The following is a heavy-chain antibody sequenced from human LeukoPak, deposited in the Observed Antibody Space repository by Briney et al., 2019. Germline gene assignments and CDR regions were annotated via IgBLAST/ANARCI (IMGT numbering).Heavy chain of an antibody. CDR1: GFAVSSNH. CDR2: ISGSGGST. J-gene: IGHJ4*02. Sequence: PGGSLRLSCAASGFAVSSNHMTWVRQAPGKGLEWVSAISGSGGSTYYADSVKGRFTISRDNSKNTLYLQMNSLRAEDTAVYYCAKDRFTSAAALWGQGTLVTVSS. V-gene: IGHV3-23*01. D-gene: IGHD6-13*01. CDR3: AKDRFTSAAAL.